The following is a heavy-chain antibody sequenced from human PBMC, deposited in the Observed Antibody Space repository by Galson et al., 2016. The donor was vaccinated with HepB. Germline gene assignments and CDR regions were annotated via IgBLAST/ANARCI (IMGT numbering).Heavy chain of an antibody. J-gene: IGHJ4*02. D-gene: IGHD3-9*01. V-gene: IGHV3-48*03. CDR1: GFSFINAP. CDR2: ISSSGTTI. CDR3: AREPVRLDDLLTGPPKNPDY. Sequence: SLRLSCAASGFSFINAPMAWFRQGPGKGLEWVSYISSSGTTIYYADSVKGRFTISRDNAKNSLYLQMNSLRAEDTAVYYCAREPVRLDDLLTGPPKNPDYWGQGTLVTVSS.